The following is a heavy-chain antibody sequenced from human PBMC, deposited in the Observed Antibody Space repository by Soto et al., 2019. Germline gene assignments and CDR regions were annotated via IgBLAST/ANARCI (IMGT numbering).Heavy chain of an antibody. V-gene: IGHV5-10-1*01. D-gene: IGHD2-2*01. CDR3: ASRPRGYCSSTSCRELGNYYGMDV. CDR2: IDPSDSYT. CDR1: GYSFTSYW. Sequence: GESLKISCKGSGYSFTSYWISWVRQMPGKGLEWMGRIDPSDSYTNYSPSFQGHVTISADKSISTAYLQWSSLKASDTAMYYCASRPRGYCSSTSCRELGNYYGMDVWGQGTTVTVSS. J-gene: IGHJ6*02.